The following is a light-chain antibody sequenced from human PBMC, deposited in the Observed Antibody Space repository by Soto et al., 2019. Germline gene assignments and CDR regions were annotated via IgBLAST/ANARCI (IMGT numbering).Light chain of an antibody. CDR1: SSDLGSYNR. CDR3: CSFTTSSTYV. Sequence: QSALTQPASVSGSPGQSITISCTGTSSDLGSYNRVSWYQQHPGKAPKLVIYEVNNRPSGVSNRFSGSKSSNTASLTISGLQAEDEADYYCCSFTTSSTYVFGSGTKVTVL. V-gene: IGLV2-14*01. CDR2: EVN. J-gene: IGLJ1*01.